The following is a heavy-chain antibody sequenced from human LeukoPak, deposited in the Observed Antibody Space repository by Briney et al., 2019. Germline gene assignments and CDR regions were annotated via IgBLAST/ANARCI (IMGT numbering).Heavy chain of an antibody. J-gene: IGHJ4*02. Sequence: PGGSLRLSCAASGFTFSSYRMNWVRQPPGKGLEWIGSIYYSGSTYYNPSLKSRVTISVDTSKNQFSLKLSSVTAADTAVYYCARVGSSGAIDYWGQGTLVTVSS. D-gene: IGHD6-19*01. V-gene: IGHV4-39*07. CDR1: GFTFSSYR. CDR2: IYYSGST. CDR3: ARVGSSGAIDY.